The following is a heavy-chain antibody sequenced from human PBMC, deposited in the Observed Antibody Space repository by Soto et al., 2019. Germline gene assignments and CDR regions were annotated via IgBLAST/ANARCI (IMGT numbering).Heavy chain of an antibody. CDR1: GFSVTNNY. CDR2: IYSGGGT. Sequence: QLVASGGGLIQPGESLTLSCEASGFSVTNNYMYWVRQAPGKGLEWVSLIYSGGGTHYADFVSGRFIISRDNSKNTLHLQMDKLRAEDTAIYYCARDIACSSSSCQGDNFDIWGRGTLVTVSP. D-gene: IGHD2-2*01. V-gene: IGHV3-53*01. J-gene: IGHJ3*02. CDR3: ARDIACSSSSCQGDNFDI.